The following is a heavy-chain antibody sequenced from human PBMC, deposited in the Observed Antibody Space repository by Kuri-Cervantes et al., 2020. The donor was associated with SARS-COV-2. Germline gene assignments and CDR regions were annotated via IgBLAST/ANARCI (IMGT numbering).Heavy chain of an antibody. CDR2: ISAYNGNT. J-gene: IGHJ4*02. CDR3: ARDYCSGGSCRDFDY. D-gene: IGHD2-15*01. CDR1: GYTFTSYG. Sequence: GESLKISCKASGYTFTSYGISWVRQAPGQGLEWMGWISAYNGNTNYAQKLQGRVTMTTDTSTSTAYMELRSLRPDDTAVYYCARDYCSGGSCRDFDYWGQGTLVTVSS. V-gene: IGHV1-18*01.